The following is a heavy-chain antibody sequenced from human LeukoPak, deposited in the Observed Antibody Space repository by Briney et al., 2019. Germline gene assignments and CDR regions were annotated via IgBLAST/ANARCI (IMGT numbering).Heavy chain of an antibody. J-gene: IGHJ4*02. CDR2: IYSGGST. CDR1: GFTVSSNY. V-gene: IGHV3-66*01. Sequence: GGSLRLSCAASGFTVSSNYMSWVRQAPGKGLEWVSVIYSGGSTYYADSVKGRFTISRDNSKNTLYLQMNSLRAEDTAVYYCARVYGGNSGRFFSGDYWGQGTLVTVSS. CDR3: ARVYGGNSGRFFSGDY. D-gene: IGHD4-23*01.